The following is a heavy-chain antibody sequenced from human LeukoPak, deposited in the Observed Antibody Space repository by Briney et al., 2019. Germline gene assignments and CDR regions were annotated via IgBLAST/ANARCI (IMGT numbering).Heavy chain of an antibody. CDR3: ARGFTLQFYDSSSYYFDS. CDR2: IWYDGSNK. Sequence: GGSLRLSCAASGFTFSSYGMHWVRQAPGKGLEWVAVIWYDGSNKYYADSVKGRFTISRDNSKNTLYLQMNSLRAEDTAVYYCARGFTLQFYDSSSYYFDSWGQGTLVTVSS. CDR1: GFTFSSYG. V-gene: IGHV3-33*01. J-gene: IGHJ4*02. D-gene: IGHD3-22*01.